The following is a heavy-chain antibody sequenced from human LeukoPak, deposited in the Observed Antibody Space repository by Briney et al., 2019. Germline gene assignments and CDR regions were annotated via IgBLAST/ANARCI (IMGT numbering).Heavy chain of an antibody. CDR3: ATLPYYYDSSGSYYFDY. CDR1: GFTFSSYG. J-gene: IGHJ4*02. Sequence: GGSLRLSCAASGFTFSSYGMSWVRQAPGKGLEWVAFIRYDGSIKHYADSVKGRFTISRDNSKNTLYLQMNSLRVEDTAVYYCATLPYYYDSSGSYYFDYWSQGTLVTVSS. D-gene: IGHD3-22*01. CDR2: IRYDGSIK. V-gene: IGHV3-30*02.